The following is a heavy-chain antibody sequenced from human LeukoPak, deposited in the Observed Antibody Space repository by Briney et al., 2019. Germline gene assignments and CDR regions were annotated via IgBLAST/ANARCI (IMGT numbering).Heavy chain of an antibody. J-gene: IGHJ3*02. CDR1: GYTFTSYG. V-gene: IGHV1-18*01. Sequence: ASVTVSCKASGYTFTSYGISWVRQAPGQGLEWMGWISAYNGNTNYAQKLQGRVTMTTDTSTSTAYMELRSLRSDDTAVYYCATGIYYYDSSGYYWGHAFDIWGQGTMVTVSS. CDR2: ISAYNGNT. D-gene: IGHD3-22*01. CDR3: ATGIYYYDSSGYYWGHAFDI.